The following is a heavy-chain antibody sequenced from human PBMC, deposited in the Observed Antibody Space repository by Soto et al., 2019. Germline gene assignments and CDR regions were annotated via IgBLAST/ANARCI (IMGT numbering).Heavy chain of an antibody. CDR1: GYTFTGYY. D-gene: IGHD1-20*01. CDR2: INPNSGGT. J-gene: IGHJ5*02. CDR3: ARGITGATNWFDP. Sequence: ASVKVSCKASGYTFTGYYKHWVRQAPGQGLEWMGWINPNSGGTNYAQKFQGRVTMTRDTSISTAYMELSRLRSDDTAVYYCARGITGATNWFDPWGQGTLVTVSS. V-gene: IGHV1-2*02.